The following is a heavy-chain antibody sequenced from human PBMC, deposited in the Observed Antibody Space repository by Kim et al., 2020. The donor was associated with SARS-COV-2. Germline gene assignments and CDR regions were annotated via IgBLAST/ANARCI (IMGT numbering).Heavy chain of an antibody. CDR1: GFTFSSYA. CDR3: ASEDGGWWGGYSYGFDY. D-gene: IGHD5-18*01. CDR2: ISYDGSNK. V-gene: IGHV3-30*04. J-gene: IGHJ4*02. Sequence: GGSLRLSCAASGFTFSSYAMHWVRQAPGKGLEWVAVISYDGSNKYYADSVKGRFTISRDNSKNTLYLQMNSLRAEDTAVYYCASEDGGWWGGYSYGFDYWGQGTLVTVSS.